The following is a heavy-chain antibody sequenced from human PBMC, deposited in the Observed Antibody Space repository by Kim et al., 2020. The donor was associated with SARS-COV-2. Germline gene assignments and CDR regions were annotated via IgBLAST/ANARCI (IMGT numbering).Heavy chain of an antibody. CDR3: ARVRYGSGSYSQVPSHLDD. J-gene: IGHJ4*02. CDR2: LYYSGST. D-gene: IGHD3-10*01. V-gene: IGHV4-30-4*01. CDR1: GGSISSGDYY. Sequence: SETLSLTCTVSGGSISSGDYYWSWIRQPPGKGLEWIGYLYYSGSTYYNPSLKSRVTISVDTSKNQFSLKLSSATAADTAVYSCARVRYGSGSYSQVPSHLDDWGQGSLVTVAS.